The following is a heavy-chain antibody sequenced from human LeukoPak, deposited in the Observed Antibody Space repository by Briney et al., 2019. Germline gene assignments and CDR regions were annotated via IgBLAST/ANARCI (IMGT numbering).Heavy chain of an antibody. CDR3: ATKHDY. J-gene: IGHJ4*02. V-gene: IGHV3-66*01. CDR1: GINVSSNY. Sequence: GGSLRLSCAASGINVSSNYMTWIRQAPGKGLEWVSLIYGGDAAYYADSVKGRFTISRDNAKNSLYLQMNSLRAEDTAVYYCATKHDYWGQGTLVTVSS. CDR2: IYGGDAA.